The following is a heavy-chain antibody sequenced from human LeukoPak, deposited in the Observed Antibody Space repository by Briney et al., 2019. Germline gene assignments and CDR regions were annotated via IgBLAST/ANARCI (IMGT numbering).Heavy chain of an antibody. CDR1: GFTFSSYW. CDR3: ARDGWELLLEPFDY. D-gene: IGHD1-26*01. Sequence: GGSLRLSCAASGFTFSSYWMHWVRQAPGKGLVWVSRINTDGSSTSYADSVKGRFTISRDNAKNTLYLQMNSLRAVDTAVYYCARDGWELLLEPFDYWGRGTLVTVSS. V-gene: IGHV3-74*01. J-gene: IGHJ4*02. CDR2: INTDGSST.